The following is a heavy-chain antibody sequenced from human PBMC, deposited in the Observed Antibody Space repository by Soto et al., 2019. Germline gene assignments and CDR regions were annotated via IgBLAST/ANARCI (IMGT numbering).Heavy chain of an antibody. V-gene: IGHV3-23*01. J-gene: IGHJ4*02. CDR1: VFTFSSYA. CDR3: AKDPYYYDSSGYPYYFDY. D-gene: IGHD3-22*01. Sequence: GGSLRLSCAASVFTFSSYAMSWVRQAPGKGLEWVSAISGSGGSTYYADSVKGRFTISRDNSKNTLYLQMNSLRAEDTAVYYCAKDPYYYDSSGYPYYFDYWGQGSLVT. CDR2: ISGSGGST.